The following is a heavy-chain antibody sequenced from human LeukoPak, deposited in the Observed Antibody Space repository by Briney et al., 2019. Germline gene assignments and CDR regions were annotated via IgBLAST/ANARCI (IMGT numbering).Heavy chain of an antibody. V-gene: IGHV4-34*01. J-gene: IGHJ3*02. CDR3: ASRVSRQQLVLRAFDI. CDR1: GGSFSGYY. Sequence: PSETLSLTCAVYGGSFSGYYWSWIRQPPGEGLEWIGEINHSGSTNYNPSLKSRVTISVDTSKNQFSPKLSSVTAADTAVYYCASRVSRQQLVLRAFDIWGQGTMVTVSS. D-gene: IGHD6-13*01. CDR2: INHSGST.